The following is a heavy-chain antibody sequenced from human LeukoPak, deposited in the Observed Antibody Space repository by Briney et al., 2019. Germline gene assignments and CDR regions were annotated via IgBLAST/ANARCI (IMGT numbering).Heavy chain of an antibody. V-gene: IGHV4-39*01. CDR2: IYSGST. CDR3: ARRDDSSGYHKIFDY. J-gene: IGHJ4*02. CDR1: GGSISSSSYY. Sequence: SETLSLTCTVSGGSISSSSYYWGWIRQPPGKGLEWIGSIYSGSTYYNPSLKSRVTISVDTSKNQFSLKLSSVTAADTAVYYCARRDDSSGYHKIFDYWGPGTLVTVSS. D-gene: IGHD3-22*01.